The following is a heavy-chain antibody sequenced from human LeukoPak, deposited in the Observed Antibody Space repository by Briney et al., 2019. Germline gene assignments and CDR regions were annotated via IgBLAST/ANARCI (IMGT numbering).Heavy chain of an antibody. D-gene: IGHD4-23*01. CDR2: IYYSGST. Sequence: SETLSLTCTVSGGSISNYYWSWIRQPPGKGLEWIGYIYYSGSTNYNPSLKSRVTISVDTSKNQFSLKLSSVTAADTAVYYCARGVNYFDYWGQGTLVTVSS. CDR3: ARGVNYFDY. V-gene: IGHV4-59*08. CDR1: GGSISNYY. J-gene: IGHJ4*02.